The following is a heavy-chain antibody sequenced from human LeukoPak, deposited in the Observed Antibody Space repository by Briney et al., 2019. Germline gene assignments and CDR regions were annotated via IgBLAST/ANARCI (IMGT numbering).Heavy chain of an antibody. Sequence: QTLSLTCAISGDGLSVSSDVWNWVRQSPSRGLEWLGRTCYKSKWHNDYAVSVKSRITISPDTSKNQFSLHLNSVTPEDTAVYYCARDADWGYDAYGIWGQGTMVTVSS. CDR1: GDGLSVSSDV. J-gene: IGHJ3*02. CDR2: TCYKSKWHN. CDR3: ARDADWGYDAYGI. V-gene: IGHV6-1*01. D-gene: IGHD7-27*01.